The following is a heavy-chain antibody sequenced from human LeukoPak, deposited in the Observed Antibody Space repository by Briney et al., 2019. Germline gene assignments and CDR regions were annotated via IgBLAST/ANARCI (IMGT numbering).Heavy chain of an antibody. CDR1: GFTFSSYA. Sequence: GRSLRLPCAASGFTFSSYAMSWVRQAPGKGLEWVSAISGSGGSTYYADSVKGRFTISRDNSKNTLYLQMNSLRAEDTAVYYCAKDLGSRDGYNFDYWGQGTLVTVSS. CDR2: ISGSGGST. J-gene: IGHJ4*02. V-gene: IGHV3-23*01. D-gene: IGHD5-24*01. CDR3: AKDLGSRDGYNFDY.